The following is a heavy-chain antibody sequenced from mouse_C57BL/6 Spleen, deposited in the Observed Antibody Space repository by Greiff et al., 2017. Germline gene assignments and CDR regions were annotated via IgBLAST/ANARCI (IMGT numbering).Heavy chain of an antibody. Sequence: EVQLQQSGPELVKPGASVKISCKASGYTFTDYYMNWVKQSHGKSLEWIGDINPNNGGTSYNQKFKGKATLTVDKSSSTAYMELSSLTSEDSAVYCCAGGNRNCYFDYWGQGTTLTVSS. J-gene: IGHJ2*01. CDR1: GYTFTDYY. V-gene: IGHV1-26*01. CDR2: INPNNGGT. CDR3: AGGNRNCYFDY. D-gene: IGHD2-1*01.